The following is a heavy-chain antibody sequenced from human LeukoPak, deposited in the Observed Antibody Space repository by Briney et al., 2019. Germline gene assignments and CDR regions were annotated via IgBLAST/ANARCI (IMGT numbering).Heavy chain of an antibody. Sequence: PSEALSLTCTVSGGSISNSRYYWGWIRQPPGNGLEWIGSIYYNGGTYYNPSLKSRVTISVDTSKNQFSLKLTSVTAADTAVYYCARRDDSSGYHKIFDYWGPGTLVTVSS. CDR3: ARRDDSSGYHKIFDY. D-gene: IGHD3-22*01. CDR1: GGSISNSRYY. CDR2: IYYNGGT. J-gene: IGHJ4*02. V-gene: IGHV4-39*01.